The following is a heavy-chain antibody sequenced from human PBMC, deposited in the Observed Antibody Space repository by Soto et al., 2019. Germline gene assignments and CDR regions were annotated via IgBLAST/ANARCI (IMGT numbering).Heavy chain of an antibody. CDR2: INPNSGGT. Sequence: GASVKVSRKASGYTLSGFYMHWGGPAPGQGLEWMGWINPNSGGTKSAEKFQGRVTMTRDTSISTAYMELSRLTSDDTAVYYCASAAVTGTAGLDFWGQGTQVTVSS. V-gene: IGHV1-2*02. D-gene: IGHD6-19*01. J-gene: IGHJ4*02. CDR3: ASAAVTGTAGLDF. CDR1: GYTLSGFY.